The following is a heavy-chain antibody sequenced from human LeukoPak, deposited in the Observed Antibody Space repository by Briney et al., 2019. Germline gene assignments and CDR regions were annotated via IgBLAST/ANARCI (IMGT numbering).Heavy chain of an antibody. V-gene: IGHV3-23*01. D-gene: IGHD6-13*01. J-gene: IGHJ3*01. CDR2: ISATDGSA. CDR3: AKARMTASGTGAFDV. CDR1: GFTVSSYG. Sequence: GGSLRLSCAASGFTVSSYGMTWVRQAPGKGLEWVSAISATDGSAQYAESVKGHFTISRDKSNNSLYLQMNSLRDEDTAVYYCAKARMTASGTGAFDVWGQGTMVTVSS.